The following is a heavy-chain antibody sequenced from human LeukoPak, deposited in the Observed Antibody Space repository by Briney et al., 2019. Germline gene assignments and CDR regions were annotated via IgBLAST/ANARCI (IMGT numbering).Heavy chain of an antibody. J-gene: IGHJ3*02. CDR1: GFTFSSYA. CDR3: AKDQKEGGAFDI. Sequence: GGSLRLSCAASGFTFSSYAMSWVRQASGKGLEWVSAISGSGGSTYFADSVKGRFTISRDNSKNTLYLQMNSLRAEDTAVYYCAKDQKEGGAFDIWGQGTMVTVSS. V-gene: IGHV3-23*01. D-gene: IGHD3-16*01. CDR2: ISGSGGST.